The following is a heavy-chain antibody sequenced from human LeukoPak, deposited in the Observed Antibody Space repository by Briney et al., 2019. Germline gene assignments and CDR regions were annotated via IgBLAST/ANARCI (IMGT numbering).Heavy chain of an antibody. Sequence: SETLSLTCSVSGGSISSSSYYWGWIRQPPGKGLEWIGTIYYSGSTYYNPSLKSRVTISVDTSKNQFSLKLSSVTAADTAVYYCARVPLLYDYVRKDYWGQGTLVTVSS. J-gene: IGHJ4*02. D-gene: IGHD3-16*01. CDR3: ARVPLLYDYVRKDY. V-gene: IGHV4-39*01. CDR2: IYYSGST. CDR1: GGSISSSSYY.